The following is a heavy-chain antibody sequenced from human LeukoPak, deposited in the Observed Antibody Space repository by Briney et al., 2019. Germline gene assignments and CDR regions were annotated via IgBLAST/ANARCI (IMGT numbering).Heavy chain of an antibody. J-gene: IGHJ4*02. CDR1: EFSASNYW. D-gene: IGHD2-15*01. CDR3: ARDRGGSYSAIDY. Sequence: GGSLRLSCVVSEFSASNYWMSWVRQAPGKGLEWVSFISSSSITIYYADSVKGRFTISRDNAEKSLYLQMNSLKAEDTAVYYCARDRGGSYSAIDYWGQGTLVTVSS. CDR2: ISSSSITI. V-gene: IGHV3-48*04.